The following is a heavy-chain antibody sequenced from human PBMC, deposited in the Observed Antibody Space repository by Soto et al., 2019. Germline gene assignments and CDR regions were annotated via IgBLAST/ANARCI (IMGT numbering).Heavy chain of an antibody. CDR2: VYYSGST. CDR3: ARHAAKYCSGGSCYRGSFDY. D-gene: IGHD2-15*01. Sequence: PSETLSLTCTVSGGSISSSSYYWGWIRQPPGKGLEWIGSVYYSGSTYYNPSLKSRVTISVDTSKNQFSLKLSSVTAADTAVYYCARHAAKYCSGGSCYRGSFDYCGQGTLVTVSS. CDR1: GGSISSSSYY. J-gene: IGHJ4*02. V-gene: IGHV4-39*01.